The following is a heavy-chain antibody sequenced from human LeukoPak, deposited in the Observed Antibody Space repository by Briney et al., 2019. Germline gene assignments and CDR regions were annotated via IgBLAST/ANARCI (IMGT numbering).Heavy chain of an antibody. J-gene: IGHJ4*02. CDR1: GFTFSDYY. V-gene: IGHV3-11*04. CDR3: ARDLVFNYYDSSGYYSGSFDY. D-gene: IGHD3-22*01. Sequence: GGSLRLSCAASGFTFSDYYMSWIRQAPGKGLEWVSYISSSGSTIYYADSVKGRFTISRDNAKNSLYLQMNSLRAEDTAVYYCARDLVFNYYDSSGYYSGSFDYWGQGTLVTVSS. CDR2: ISSSGSTI.